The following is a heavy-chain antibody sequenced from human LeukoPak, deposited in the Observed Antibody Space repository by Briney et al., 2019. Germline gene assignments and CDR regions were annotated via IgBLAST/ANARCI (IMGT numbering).Heavy chain of an antibody. J-gene: IGHJ4*02. CDR3: ARQSDSSTSHFDY. D-gene: IGHD2-2*01. V-gene: IGHV4-59*01. CDR2: IYYSGST. Sequence: SETLSLTCTVSGGSISSYYWSRIRQPPGKGLEWIGYIYYSGSTNYNPSLKSRVTISVDTSKNQFSLKLSSVTAADTAVYYCARQSDSSTSHFDYWGQGTLVTVTS. CDR1: GGSISSYY.